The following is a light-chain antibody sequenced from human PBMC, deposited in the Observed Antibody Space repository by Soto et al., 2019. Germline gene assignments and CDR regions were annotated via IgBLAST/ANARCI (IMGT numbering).Light chain of an antibody. J-gene: IGLJ1*01. CDR3: QSYDSSLSGSEV. V-gene: IGLV1-40*01. CDR1: SSNFGAGYD. Sequence: QAVVTQPPSVSGAPGQRVTISCTGSSSNFGAGYDVHWYQQLPGTAPKLLIYGNSNRPSGVPDRFSGSKSGTSASLAITGLQAEDEADYYCQSYDSSLSGSEVFGTGTKLTVL. CDR2: GNS.